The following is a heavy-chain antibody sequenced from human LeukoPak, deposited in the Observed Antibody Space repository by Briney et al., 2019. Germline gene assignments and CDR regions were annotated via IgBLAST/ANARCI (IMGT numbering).Heavy chain of an antibody. V-gene: IGHV1-69*13. CDR3: ARKAPGYDSVGFDY. Sequence: SVKVSCKASGGTFSSYAISWVRQAPGQGLEWMGGIIPIFGTANYAQKFQGRVTITADESTGTAYMELSSLRSEDTAVYYCARKAPGYDSVGFDYWGQGTLVTVSS. J-gene: IGHJ4*02. CDR2: IIPIFGTA. CDR1: GGTFSSYA. D-gene: IGHD5-12*01.